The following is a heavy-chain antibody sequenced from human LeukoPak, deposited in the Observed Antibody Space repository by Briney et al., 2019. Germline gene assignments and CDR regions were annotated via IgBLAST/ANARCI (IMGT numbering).Heavy chain of an antibody. Sequence: SETLSLTCTVSGGSISSYYWSWIRQPPGKGLEWIGYIYYSGSTNYDPSLKSRVTISVDTSKNQFSLKLSSVTAADTAVYYCARDRGVLAFDYWGQGTLVTVSS. V-gene: IGHV4-59*01. J-gene: IGHJ4*02. CDR2: IYYSGST. D-gene: IGHD2-8*01. CDR1: GGSISSYY. CDR3: ARDRGVLAFDY.